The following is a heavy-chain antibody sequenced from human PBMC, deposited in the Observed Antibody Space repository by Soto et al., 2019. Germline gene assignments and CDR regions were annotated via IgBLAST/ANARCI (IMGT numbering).Heavy chain of an antibody. Sequence: SETLSLTCTVSGGSISSGGYYWSWIRQHPGKGLEWIGYIYYSGGTNYNPSLKSRVTISVDTSKNQFSLKLSSVTAADTAVYYCARYCSSTSCQGFGYWGQGTLVTVSS. CDR1: GGSISSGGYY. J-gene: IGHJ4*02. CDR3: ARYCSSTSCQGFGY. D-gene: IGHD2-2*01. CDR2: IYYSGGT. V-gene: IGHV4-30-4*08.